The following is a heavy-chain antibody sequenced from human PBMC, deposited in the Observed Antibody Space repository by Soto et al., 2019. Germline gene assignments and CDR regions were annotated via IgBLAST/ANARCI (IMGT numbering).Heavy chain of an antibody. V-gene: IGHV1-69*02. J-gene: IGHJ4*02. D-gene: IGHD3-16*01. CDR2: INPIVSMS. CDR3: AAXYXSGYRAFDY. Sequence: QVQLVQSGTEVKKPGSSVKVSCKASGDTFSFYTINWVRQAPGLGLEWVGRINPIVSMSNYAQKFQGRVSMTADKSTSTAYMELRSLRSDDTAMXXCAAXYXSGYRAFDYWGQGALVIVSS. CDR1: GDTFSFYT.